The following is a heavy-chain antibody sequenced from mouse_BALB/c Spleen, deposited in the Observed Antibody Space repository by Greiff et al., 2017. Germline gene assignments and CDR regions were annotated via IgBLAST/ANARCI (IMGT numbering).Heavy chain of an antibody. J-gene: IGHJ4*01. CDR2: IDPANGNT. V-gene: IGHV14-3*02. CDR1: GFNIKDTY. D-gene: IGHD2-14*01. CDR3: ASGVRRNAMDD. Sequence: VQLQQSGAELVKPGASVKLSCTASGFNIKDTYMHWVKQRPEQGLEWIGRIDPANGNTKYDPKFQGKATITADTSSNTAYLQLSSLTSEDTAVYYCASGVRRNAMDDWGQGTSVTVSS.